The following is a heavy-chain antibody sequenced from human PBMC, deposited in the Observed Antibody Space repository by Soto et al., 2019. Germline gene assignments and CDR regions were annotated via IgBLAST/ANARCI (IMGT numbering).Heavy chain of an antibody. CDR2: ISAYNGNT. Sequence: ASVKVSCKASGYTFTSYGISWVRQAPGQGLEWMGWISAYNGNTNYAQKLQGRVTMTTDTSTSTAYMELRSLRSDDTAVYYCARLHYGDYVQYYYYYMDVWGKGTTVTVSS. J-gene: IGHJ6*03. D-gene: IGHD4-17*01. CDR3: ARLHYGDYVQYYYYYMDV. CDR1: GYTFTSYG. V-gene: IGHV1-18*01.